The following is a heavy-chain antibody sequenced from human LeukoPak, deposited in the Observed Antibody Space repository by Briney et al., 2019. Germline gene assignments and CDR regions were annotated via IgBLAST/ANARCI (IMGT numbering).Heavy chain of an antibody. J-gene: IGHJ4*02. CDR1: GFTFSSYA. Sequence: GGSLRLSCAASGFTFSSYAMTWVRQAPGKGLEWVSCISGSGDNTYYPDSVRGRFTISRDNFRNTLYLQMDSLRAEDTAVYYCAKIPQVSIFGVPNFDDWGRGTLVTVSS. CDR3: AKIPQVSIFGVPNFDD. D-gene: IGHD3-3*01. V-gene: IGHV3-23*01. CDR2: ISGSGDNT.